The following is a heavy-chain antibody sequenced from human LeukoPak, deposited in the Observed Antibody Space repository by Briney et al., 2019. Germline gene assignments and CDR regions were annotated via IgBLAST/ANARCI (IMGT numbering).Heavy chain of an antibody. Sequence: QTGGSLRLSCAASGFTFNYYNMHWVRQAPGKGLEWVAVISYDGSNKYYADSVKGRCTISRDNSKNTLYLQMNSLRAEDTAVYYCAKDLYSSGWYRRSVAFDIWGQGTMVTVSS. CDR1: GFTFNYYN. CDR2: ISYDGSNK. V-gene: IGHV3-30*18. D-gene: IGHD6-19*01. J-gene: IGHJ3*02. CDR3: AKDLYSSGWYRRSVAFDI.